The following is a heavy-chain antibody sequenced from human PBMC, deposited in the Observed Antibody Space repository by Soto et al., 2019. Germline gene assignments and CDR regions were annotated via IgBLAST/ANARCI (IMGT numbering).Heavy chain of an antibody. Sequence: QVQLVESGGGVVQPGRSLRLSCAASGFTFSSYGMHWVRQAPGKGLEWVAVIWYDGSNKYYADSVKGRFTISRDNSKNTLYLQMKSLRAEDTAVYYCARDEYSSGWYSSFDYWGQGTLVTVSS. CDR2: IWYDGSNK. D-gene: IGHD6-19*01. J-gene: IGHJ4*02. CDR1: GFTFSSYG. V-gene: IGHV3-33*01. CDR3: ARDEYSSGWYSSFDY.